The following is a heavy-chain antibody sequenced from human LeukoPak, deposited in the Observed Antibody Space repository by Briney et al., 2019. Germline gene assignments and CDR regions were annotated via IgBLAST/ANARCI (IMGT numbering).Heavy chain of an antibody. D-gene: IGHD1-26*01. CDR3: TKGVRSGTYYNCFDP. J-gene: IGHJ5*02. CDR1: GFTLNDYA. V-gene: IGHV3-43*02. CDR2: ISGDGDST. Sequence: GGSLRLSCVVSGFTLNDYALHWVRQAPGKGLEWLSLISGDGDSTYYADSVKGRFTISRDNSKNSLYLQMSSLRAEDTALYYCTKGVRSGTYYNCFDPWGQGTLVTVSS.